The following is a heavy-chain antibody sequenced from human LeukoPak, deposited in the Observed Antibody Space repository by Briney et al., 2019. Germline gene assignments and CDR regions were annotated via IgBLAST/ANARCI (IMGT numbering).Heavy chain of an antibody. CDR3: ARDSNGGSSGY. CDR1: GFTFSSYN. V-gene: IGHV3-48*01. J-gene: IGHJ4*02. Sequence: PGGSLRLSCAASGFTFSSYNMNWVRQAPGKGLEWVSCISSSSSSIFYADSVKGRFTISRDNAKNSLYLQMNSLRAEDTAVYYCARDSNGGSSGYRGQGTLVIVSS. D-gene: IGHD2-15*01. CDR2: ISSSSSSI.